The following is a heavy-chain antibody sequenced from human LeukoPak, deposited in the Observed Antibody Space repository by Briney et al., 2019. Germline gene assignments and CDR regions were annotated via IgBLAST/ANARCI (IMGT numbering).Heavy chain of an antibody. V-gene: IGHV3-7*01. CDR3: ARDVVNRIAHGYYMDV. CDR2: MNQDGNER. D-gene: IGHD1-14*01. CDR1: GFTFSSYW. Sequence: PGGSLRLSCAASGFTFSSYWMTWGRHAPGRGLEWVANMNQDGNERYYVDSVNGRFTISRDNARNSLYLQVNCLRAEDTAVYYCARDVVNRIAHGYYMDVWGKGTTVTVSS. J-gene: IGHJ6*03.